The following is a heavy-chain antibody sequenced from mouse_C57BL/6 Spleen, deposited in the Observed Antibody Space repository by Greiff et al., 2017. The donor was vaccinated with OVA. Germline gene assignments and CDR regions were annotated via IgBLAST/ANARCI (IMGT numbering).Heavy chain of an antibody. CDR3: ARGYYGSSPPFAY. V-gene: IGHV1-55*01. CDR2: IYPGSGST. CDR1: GYTFTSYW. D-gene: IGHD1-1*01. J-gene: IGHJ3*01. Sequence: QVQLKQPGAELVKPGASVKMSCKASGYTFTSYWITWVKQRPGQGLEWIGDIYPGSGSTNYNEKFKSKATLTVDTSSSTAYMQLSSLTSEDSAVYYCARGYYGSSPPFAYWGQGTLVTVSA.